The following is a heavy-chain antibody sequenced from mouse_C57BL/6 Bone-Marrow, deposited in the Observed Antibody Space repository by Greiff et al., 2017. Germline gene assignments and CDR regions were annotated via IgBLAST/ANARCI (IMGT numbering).Heavy chain of an antibody. CDR3: TTYSNPYYAMDY. CDR2: IDPENGDT. Sequence: VQLQQSGAELVRPGASVKLSCTASGFNIKDDYMHWVKQRPEQGLEWIGWIDPENGDTEYASKFQGKATITADTSSNTAYLQLSSLTSSDTAVYYCTTYSNPYYAMDYWGPGTSVTVAS. CDR1: GFNIKDDY. V-gene: IGHV14-4*01. D-gene: IGHD2-5*01. J-gene: IGHJ4*01.